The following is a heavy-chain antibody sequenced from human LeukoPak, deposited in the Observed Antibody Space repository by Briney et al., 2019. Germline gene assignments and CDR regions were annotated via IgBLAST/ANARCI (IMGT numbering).Heavy chain of an antibody. Sequence: KPSETLSLTCAVYGGSFSGYYWSWIHQPPGKGLEWIGEINHSGSTNYNPSLKSRVTISVDTSKNQFSLKLSSVTAADTAVYYCARKTHNDVAATQGWFDPWGQGTLVTVSS. V-gene: IGHV4-34*01. J-gene: IGHJ5*02. CDR1: GGSFSGYY. CDR2: INHSGST. D-gene: IGHD2-15*01. CDR3: ARKTHNDVAATQGWFDP.